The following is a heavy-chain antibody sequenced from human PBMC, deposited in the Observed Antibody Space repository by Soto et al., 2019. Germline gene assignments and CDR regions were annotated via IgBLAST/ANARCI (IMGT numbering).Heavy chain of an antibody. J-gene: IGHJ6*02. Sequence: QVHLVQSGAEVKKPGSSVKVSCKASGDTFSSFAISWVRQAPGQGLEWMGGIIPIFRTPKYGQKFQGRVTITADEPTSTAYMELSSLRSEDPAVYYCARDKAREQLGGNYFYALDVWGQGTTVIVSS. CDR2: IIPIFRTP. CDR3: ARDKAREQLGGNYFYALDV. V-gene: IGHV1-69*12. D-gene: IGHD1-1*01. CDR1: GDTFSSFA.